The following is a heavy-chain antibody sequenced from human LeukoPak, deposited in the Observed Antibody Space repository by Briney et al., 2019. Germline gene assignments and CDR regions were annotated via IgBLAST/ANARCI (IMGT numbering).Heavy chain of an antibody. CDR3: AKDAYYYGSGSNTPTDY. CDR1: GFTFSSYA. Sequence: GGSLRLSCAASGFTFSSYAMSWVRQAPGKGLEWVSAISGSGGSTYYADSVKGRFTISRDNSKKTLYLQMNSLRAEDTAVYYCAKDAYYYGSGSNTPTDYWGQGTLVTVSS. D-gene: IGHD3-10*01. V-gene: IGHV3-23*01. J-gene: IGHJ4*02. CDR2: ISGSGGST.